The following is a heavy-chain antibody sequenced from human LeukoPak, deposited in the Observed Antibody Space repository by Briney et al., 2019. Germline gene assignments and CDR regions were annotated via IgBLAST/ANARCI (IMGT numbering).Heavy chain of an antibody. V-gene: IGHV5-51*01. CDR2: IYPGDSDT. CDR1: GYSFTSYW. Sequence: GESLKISCKGSGYSFTSYWIGGVRQMPGKGLEWMGIIYPGDSDTRYSPSFQGQVTISADKSISTAYLQWSSLKASDTAMYYCARHPQVVPAAQGPYYYMDVWGKGTTVTVSS. CDR3: ARHPQVVPAAQGPYYYMDV. D-gene: IGHD2-2*01. J-gene: IGHJ6*03.